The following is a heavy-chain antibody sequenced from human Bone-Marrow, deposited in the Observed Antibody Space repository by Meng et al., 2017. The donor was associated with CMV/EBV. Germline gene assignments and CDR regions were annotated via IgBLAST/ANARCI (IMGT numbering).Heavy chain of an antibody. J-gene: IGHJ4*02. D-gene: IGHD6-19*01. Sequence: LSLTCAASGFTFSSYWMHWVRQAPGKGLVWVSRINSDGSSTSYADSVKGRFTISRDNAKNTLYLQMNSLRAEDTAVYYCARESSSSGWLRRWGQGTRVTVSS. CDR3: ARESSSSGWLRR. V-gene: IGHV3-74*01. CDR2: INSDGSST. CDR1: GFTFSSYW.